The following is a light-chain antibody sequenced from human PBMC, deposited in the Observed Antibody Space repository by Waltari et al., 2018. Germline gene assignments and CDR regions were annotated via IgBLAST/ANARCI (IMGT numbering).Light chain of an antibody. Sequence: SCSASQCVSRALAWYQQKPRQAPRLLIYGAAIRATGIPYRFSGSGSGTDFSLTNSRLEPAESAIYYCQLYVRVPATFGQGTKVEIK. CDR3: QLYVRVPAT. CDR1: QCVSRA. CDR2: GAA. J-gene: IGKJ1*01. V-gene: IGKV3-20*01.